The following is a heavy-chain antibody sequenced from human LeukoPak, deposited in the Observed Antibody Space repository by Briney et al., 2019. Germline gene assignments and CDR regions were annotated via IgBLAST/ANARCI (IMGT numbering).Heavy chain of an antibody. CDR3: ARSSVAGAGYYYGLDV. CDR1: GYSFTSYW. V-gene: IGHV5-51*01. Sequence: GEFLKISCKGSGYSFTSYWIGWVRQVPGKGLEWIGIIYPHDSNTRYSPSFQGQVTISADRSISTAYLQWSSLKASDTAIYFCARSSVAGAGYYYGLDVWGQGSTVTVSS. J-gene: IGHJ6*02. CDR2: IYPHDSNT. D-gene: IGHD6-19*01.